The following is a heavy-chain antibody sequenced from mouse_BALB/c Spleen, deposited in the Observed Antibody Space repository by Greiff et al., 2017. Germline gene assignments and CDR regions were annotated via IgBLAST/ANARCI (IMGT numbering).Heavy chain of an antibody. CDR2: ISDGGSYT. CDR3: ARDRGILSYAMDY. CDR1: GFTFSDYY. J-gene: IGHJ4*01. V-gene: IGHV5-4*02. Sequence: EVMLVESGGGLVKPGGSLKLSCAASGFTFSDYYMYWVRQTPEKRLEWVATISDGGSYTYYPDSVKGRFTISRDNAKNNLYLQMSSLKSEDTAMYYCARDRGILSYAMDYWGQGTSVTVSS. D-gene: IGHD3-1*01.